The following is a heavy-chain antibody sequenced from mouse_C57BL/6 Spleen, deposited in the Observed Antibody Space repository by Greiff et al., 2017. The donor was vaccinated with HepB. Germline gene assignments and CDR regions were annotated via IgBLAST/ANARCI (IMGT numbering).Heavy chain of an antibody. Sequence: QVQLQQSGAELARPGASVKLSCKASGYTFTSYGISWVKQRTGQGLEWIGKIDPSSGNTYYNEKFKGKATLTADKSSSTAYMELRSLTSEDSAVYVCASRGDYMDYWGQGTTLTVSS. J-gene: IGHJ2*01. V-gene: IGHV1-81*01. CDR3: ASRGDYMDY. CDR2: IDPSSGNT. CDR1: GYTFTSYG. D-gene: IGHD2-4*01.